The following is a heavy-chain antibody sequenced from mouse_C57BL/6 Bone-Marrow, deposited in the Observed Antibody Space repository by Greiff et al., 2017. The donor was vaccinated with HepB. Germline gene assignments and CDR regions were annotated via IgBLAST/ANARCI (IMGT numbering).Heavy chain of an antibody. CDR1: GYSITSGYY. D-gene: IGHD1-1*01. CDR3: ARAVTTVVYFDY. V-gene: IGHV3-6*01. Sequence: ESGPGLVKPSQSLSLTCSVTGYSITSGYYWNWIRQFPGNKLEWMGYISYDGSNKYNPSLKNRISITRDTSKNQFFLKLNSVTTEDTATYYCARAVTTVVYFDYWGQGTTLTVSS. CDR2: ISYDGSN. J-gene: IGHJ2*01.